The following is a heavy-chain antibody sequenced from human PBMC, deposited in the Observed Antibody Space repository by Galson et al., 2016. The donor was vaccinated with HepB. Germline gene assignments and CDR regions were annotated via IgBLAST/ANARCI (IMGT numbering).Heavy chain of an antibody. J-gene: IGHJ6*02. CDR3: ARDYYQLLPSARTFGVDV. CDR1: GFTFGDYY. V-gene: IGHV3-11*04. CDR2: ISSSGSTI. D-gene: IGHD2-2*01. Sequence: SLRLSCAASGFTFGDYYMHWIRQAPGKGLEWVSYISSSGSTIYYADSVKGRFTISRDNAKNSVYLQMDSLGTEDTAIYYCARDYYQLLPSARTFGVDVWGQGATVTVSS.